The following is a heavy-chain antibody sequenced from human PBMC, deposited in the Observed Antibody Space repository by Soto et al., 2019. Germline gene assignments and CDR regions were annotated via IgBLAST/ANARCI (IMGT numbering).Heavy chain of an antibody. CDR1: GGSFSGYY. CDR2: INHSGST. CDR3: ARGVGWLHRTLDY. V-gene: IGHV4-34*01. Sequence: SETLSLTCAVYGGSFSGYYWSWIRQPPGKGLEWIGEINHSGSTNYNPSLKSRVTISVDTSKNQFSLKLSSVTAADTAVYYCARGVGWLHRTLDYWGQGTLVTVPQ. J-gene: IGHJ4*02. D-gene: IGHD5-12*01.